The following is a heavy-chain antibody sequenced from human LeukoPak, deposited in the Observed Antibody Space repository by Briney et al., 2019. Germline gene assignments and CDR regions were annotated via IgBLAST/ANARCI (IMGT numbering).Heavy chain of an antibody. CDR3: ARDRSSSWYLSPNGMNWFDP. J-gene: IGHJ5*02. CDR1: GYTFTSYY. CDR2: INPSGGST. V-gene: IGHV1-46*01. D-gene: IGHD6-13*01. Sequence: ASVKVSCKASGYTFTSYYMHWVRQAPGQGLEWMGIINPSGGSTSYAQKFQGRVTMTRDMSTSTVYMELSSLRSEDTAVYYCARDRSSSWYLSPNGMNWFDPWGQGTLVTVSS.